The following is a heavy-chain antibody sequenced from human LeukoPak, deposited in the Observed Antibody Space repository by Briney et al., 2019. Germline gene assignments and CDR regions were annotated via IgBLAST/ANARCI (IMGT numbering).Heavy chain of an antibody. J-gene: IGHJ4*02. CDR3: AKIGTTETDYFDY. CDR1: GFSISNYG. Sequence: GGSLRLSCTASGFSISNYGMSWVRQAPGKGLEWVWAISDRGSSTYFAGSVKGRFTISRDNAKNTLYLLMNSLRAEDTAIYYGAKIGTTETDYFDYWGQGTLVTVSS. V-gene: IGHV3-23*01. CDR2: ISDRGSST. D-gene: IGHD1-1*01.